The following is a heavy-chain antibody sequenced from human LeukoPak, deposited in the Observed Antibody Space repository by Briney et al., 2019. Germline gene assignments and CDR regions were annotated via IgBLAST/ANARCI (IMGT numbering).Heavy chain of an antibody. J-gene: IGHJ2*01. CDR3: ARHWDRGNWYFDL. D-gene: IGHD1-1*01. CDR1: GGSISSYY. CDR2: IFYSGST. V-gene: IGHV4-59*08. Sequence: SETLSLTCTVSGGSISSYYWSWIRQPPGKGLEWIGYIFYSGSTNYNPSLKSRVTISVDTSKNQFSLKLSSVTAADTAVYYCARHWDRGNWYFDLWGRGTLVTVSS.